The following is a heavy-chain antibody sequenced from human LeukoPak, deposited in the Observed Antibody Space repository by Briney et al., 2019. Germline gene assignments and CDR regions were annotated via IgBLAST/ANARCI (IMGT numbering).Heavy chain of an antibody. J-gene: IGHJ1*01. D-gene: IGHD1-26*01. Sequence: ASVTFSCKVSGYTLTELSMHWVRQAPGKGLEWMGGFDPEDGETIYAQKFQGRVTMTEDTSTDTAYMELSSLRSEDTAVYYCATVRSGSYYGEYFQHWGQGTLVSVSS. V-gene: IGHV1-24*01. CDR1: GYTLTELS. CDR2: FDPEDGET. CDR3: ATVRSGSYYGEYFQH.